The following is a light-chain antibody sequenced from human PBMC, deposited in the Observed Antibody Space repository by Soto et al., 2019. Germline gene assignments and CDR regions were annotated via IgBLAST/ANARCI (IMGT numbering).Light chain of an antibody. CDR2: VAS. Sequence: DIQMTQSPSSLSASVGDRVTITCRASQSISNYLNWYQQKAGRAPKLLIYVASRLESGVPSRFSGSGSGTDFTLTISSLQPEDFAIYYCQQSYSTPLTFGGGTKVDIK. J-gene: IGKJ4*01. V-gene: IGKV1-39*01. CDR1: QSISNY. CDR3: QQSYSTPLT.